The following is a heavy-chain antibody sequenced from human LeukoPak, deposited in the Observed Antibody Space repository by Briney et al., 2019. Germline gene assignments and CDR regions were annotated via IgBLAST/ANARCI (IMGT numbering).Heavy chain of an antibody. D-gene: IGHD2-8*01. CDR2: IYYSGST. Sequence: SETLSLTCTVSGGSISSSSYYWGWIRQPPGKGLEWIGSIYYSGSTYYNPSLKSRVTISVDTSKNQFSLKLSSVTAADTAVYYCARDTYCTNGVCYGGGFGYWGQGTLVTVSS. J-gene: IGHJ4*02. CDR3: ARDTYCTNGVCYGGGFGY. V-gene: IGHV4-39*07. CDR1: GGSISSSSYY.